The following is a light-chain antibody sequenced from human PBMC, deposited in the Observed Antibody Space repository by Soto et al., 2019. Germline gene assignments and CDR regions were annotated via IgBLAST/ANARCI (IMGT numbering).Light chain of an antibody. CDR1: SSDIGNYNY. Sequence: QSALTQPRSVSGSPGQPVTISCTGTSSDIGNYNYVSWYQQHPGKAPKVTIYDVNKRPSGVPGRFSGSKSGNTASLTISGLQAEDEADYYCSSHTSGGTRVFGGGTKLTVL. CDR3: SSHTSGGTRV. V-gene: IGLV2-11*01. J-gene: IGLJ3*02. CDR2: DVN.